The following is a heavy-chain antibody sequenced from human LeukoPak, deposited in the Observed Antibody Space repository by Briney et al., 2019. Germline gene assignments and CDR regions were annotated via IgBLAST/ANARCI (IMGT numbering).Heavy chain of an antibody. CDR1: GFTVSSNH. V-gene: IGHV3-53*04. J-gene: IGHJ3*02. Sequence: GGSLKLSYAASGFTVSSNHMSWVRQAPGKGLEWVSVIYSSGSTNYADSVKGRFGISRYNGKNMLYLQMNSLRAEDTAVYHCARGGDTFDMWGPGTKVTVSS. CDR3: ARGGDTFDM. CDR2: IYSSGST.